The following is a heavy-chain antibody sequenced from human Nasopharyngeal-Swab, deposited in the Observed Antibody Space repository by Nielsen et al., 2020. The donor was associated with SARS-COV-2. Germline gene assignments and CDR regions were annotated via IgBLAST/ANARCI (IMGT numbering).Heavy chain of an antibody. CDR1: GGTFGSYA. CDR2: IIPIFGTA. CDR3: ARDLLEMATFDGPHP. V-gene: IGHV1-69*13. D-gene: IGHD5-24*01. Sequence: SVKVSCKASGGTFGSYAISWVRQAPGQGLEWMGGIIPIFGTANYAQKFQGRVTITADESTSTAYMELSSLRSEDTAVYYCARDLLEMATFDGPHPWGQGTMVTVSS. J-gene: IGHJ3*01.